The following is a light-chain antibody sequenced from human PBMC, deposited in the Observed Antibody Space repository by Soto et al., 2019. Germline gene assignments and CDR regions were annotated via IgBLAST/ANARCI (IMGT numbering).Light chain of an antibody. CDR2: GAS. CDR1: QSVRSSF. V-gene: IGKV3-20*01. Sequence: ESVLTQSPGTLSLSPGERATLSCRASQSVRSSFLAWYQLKPGQAPRLLIYGASSRATGIPDRFSGSGSGKDFTLTISRLEPDDFAVYYCQQYDSSPWTFGQGNKVEIK. J-gene: IGKJ1*01. CDR3: QQYDSSPWT.